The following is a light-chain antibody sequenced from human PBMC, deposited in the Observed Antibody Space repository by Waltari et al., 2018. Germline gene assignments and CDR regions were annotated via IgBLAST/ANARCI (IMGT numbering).Light chain of an antibody. V-gene: IGLV1-36*01. J-gene: IGLJ3*02. CDR1: ISNIGEHV. CDR3: AAWDDSVNGLL. Sequence: QSVLTQPPSASGAPRQKVPISCSGGISNIGEHVVSWYQHLPGKAPKLLIYYDDLLASGVSDRFSGSKSGTSASLAISGLQSEDEADYYCAAWDDSVNGLLFGGGTRVTVL. CDR2: YDD.